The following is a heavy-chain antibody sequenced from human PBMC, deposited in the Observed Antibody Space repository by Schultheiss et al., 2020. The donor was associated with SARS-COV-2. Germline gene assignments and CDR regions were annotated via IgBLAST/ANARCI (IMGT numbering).Heavy chain of an antibody. Sequence: GGSLRLSCAGSGFTLNKDAMSWVRQAPGKGLEWVSAISGSGGSIKYADSVKGRLTISRDNSKNTLYLRMSSLRAGDTAVYFCAKGLHSSNSYSFDYWGQGTLVTVSS. CDR2: ISGSGGSI. CDR3: AKGLHSSNSYSFDY. J-gene: IGHJ4*02. CDR1: GFTLNKDA. V-gene: IGHV3-23*01. D-gene: IGHD4-11*01.